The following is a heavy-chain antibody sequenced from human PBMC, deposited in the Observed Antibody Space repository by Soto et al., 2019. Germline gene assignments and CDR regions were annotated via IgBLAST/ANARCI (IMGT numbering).Heavy chain of an antibody. CDR1: GYTFTGYY. D-gene: IGHD3-22*01. CDR3: ASTTDFYYYDSSGYRYNWFDP. CDR2: INPNSGGT. J-gene: IGHJ5*02. Sequence: GASVKVSCKASGYTFTGYYMHWVRQAPGQGLEWMGWINPNSGGTNYAQKFQGRVTMTRDTSISTAYMELSRLRSDDTAVYYCASTTDFYYYDSSGYRYNWFDPWGQGTLVTVYS. V-gene: IGHV1-2*02.